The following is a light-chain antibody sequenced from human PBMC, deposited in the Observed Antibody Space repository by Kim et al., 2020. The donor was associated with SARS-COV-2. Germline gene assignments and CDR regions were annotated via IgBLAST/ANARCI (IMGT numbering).Light chain of an antibody. J-gene: IGKJ2*01. CDR3: QQYYDAPYT. CDR2: WAS. Sequence: RATINCKSSQTILYKSNYENYLAWYQQKPGQPPKLLIYWASTRESGVPDRFSGSGSGTDFTLTISSLQAEDVAVYYCQQYYDAPYTFGQGTKLEI. V-gene: IGKV4-1*01. CDR1: QTILYKSNYENY.